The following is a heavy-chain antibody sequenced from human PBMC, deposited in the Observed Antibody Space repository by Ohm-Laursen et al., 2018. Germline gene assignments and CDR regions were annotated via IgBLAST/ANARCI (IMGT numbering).Heavy chain of an antibody. CDR2: INPSGGST. J-gene: IGHJ4*02. Sequence: GSSVKVSCKASGYTFTSYYMHWVRQAPGQGLEWMGIINPSGGSTSYAQKFQGRVTMTRNTSISTAYMELSSLRSEDTAVYYCARRSGRARPVVDFDYWGQGTLVTVSS. CDR3: ARRSGRARPVVDFDY. CDR1: GYTFTSYY. V-gene: IGHV1-46*01. D-gene: IGHD2-15*01.